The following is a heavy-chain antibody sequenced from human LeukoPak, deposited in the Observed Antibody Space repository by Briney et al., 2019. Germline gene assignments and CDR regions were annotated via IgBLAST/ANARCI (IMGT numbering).Heavy chain of an antibody. Sequence: PSETLSLTCAVYGGSFSGYYWSWIRQPPGKGLEWIGEINHSGSTNYNPSLKSRVTISVDTSKNQFSLKLSSVTAADTAVYYCARISHDYGDYDYWGQGTLVTVSS. D-gene: IGHD4-17*01. CDR2: INHSGST. V-gene: IGHV4-34*01. CDR3: ARISHDYGDYDY. J-gene: IGHJ4*02. CDR1: GGSFSGYY.